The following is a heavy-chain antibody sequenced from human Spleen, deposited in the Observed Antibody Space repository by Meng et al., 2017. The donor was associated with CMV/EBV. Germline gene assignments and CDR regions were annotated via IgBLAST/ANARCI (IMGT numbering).Heavy chain of an antibody. CDR1: GFTFTNYW. V-gene: IGHV3-7*01. J-gene: IGHJ6*02. D-gene: IGHD3-16*02. CDR3: ARERSLAQYYYGMDV. Sequence: GGSLRLSCTASGFTFTNYWMNWVRQAPGKGLEWVARINQGGNEKYYVDSVKGRFTISRDNSKNTLYLQMNSLRAEDTAVYYCARERSLAQYYYGMDVWGQGTTVTVS. CDR2: INQGGNEK.